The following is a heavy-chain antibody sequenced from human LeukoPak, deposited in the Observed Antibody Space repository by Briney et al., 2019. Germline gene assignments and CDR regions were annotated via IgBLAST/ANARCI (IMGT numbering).Heavy chain of an antibody. J-gene: IGHJ4*02. CDR3: AREQDYGDYWTADY. CDR1: VFLHNKYD. D-gene: IGHD4-17*01. V-gene: IGHV3-33*01. Sequence: PGRSLRLLRAASVFLHNKYDMHWVRQAPGKGLEWVAVIRHDGDNRNYGDSVRGRFTISRDNSRNTVDLQMNSLRVDDTAVYYCAREQDYGDYWTADYWGQGTLVTVSS. CDR2: IRHDGDNR.